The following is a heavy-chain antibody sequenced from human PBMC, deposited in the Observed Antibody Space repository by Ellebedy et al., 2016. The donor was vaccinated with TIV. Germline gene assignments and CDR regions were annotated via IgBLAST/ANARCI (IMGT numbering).Heavy chain of an antibody. Sequence: MPSETLSLTCTVSGGSIRSGGYYWSWIRQHPGKGLEWIGYIYYSGRTYYNPSLESRVTISLDTSKNQFSLRLSSVTAADTAVYYCARCHYDILTGLPSGMDVWGQGTTVTVSS. J-gene: IGHJ6*02. V-gene: IGHV4-31*03. CDR1: GGSIRSGGYY. D-gene: IGHD3-9*01. CDR3: ARCHYDILTGLPSGMDV. CDR2: IYYSGRT.